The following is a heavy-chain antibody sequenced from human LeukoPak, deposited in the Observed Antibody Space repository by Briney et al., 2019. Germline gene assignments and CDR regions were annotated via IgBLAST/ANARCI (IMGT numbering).Heavy chain of an antibody. CDR3: ARLLGELLIVDY. J-gene: IGHJ4*02. V-gene: IGHV4-39*01. Sequence: SETLSLTCTVSGGSISSSSYYWGWIRQPPGKGLEWIGSIYYSGSTYYNPSLKSRVTISVDTSKNQFSLKLSSVTAADTAVYYCARLLGELLIVDYWGQGTLVTVSS. CDR2: IYYSGST. CDR1: GGSISSSSYY. D-gene: IGHD3-10*01.